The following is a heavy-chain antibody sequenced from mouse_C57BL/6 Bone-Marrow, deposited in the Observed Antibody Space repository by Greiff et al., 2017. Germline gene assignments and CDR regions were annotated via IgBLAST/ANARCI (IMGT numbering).Heavy chain of an antibody. J-gene: IGHJ4*01. CDR1: GYTFTDYN. Sequence: EVQLQQSGPELVKPGASVKMSCKASGYTFTDYNMHWVKQSHGKSLEWIGYINPNTGGTSYNQKFKGKATLTVNKSSSTAYMALRSLTSEDSAVYYCARGDGYYRWYAMDYWGQGTSVTVSS. D-gene: IGHD2-3*01. CDR3: ARGDGYYRWYAMDY. V-gene: IGHV1-22*01. CDR2: INPNTGGT.